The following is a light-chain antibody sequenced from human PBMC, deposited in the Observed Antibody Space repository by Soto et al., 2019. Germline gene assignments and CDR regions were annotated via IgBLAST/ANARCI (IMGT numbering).Light chain of an antibody. V-gene: IGKV1-39*01. CDR3: QQTYSTPGT. J-gene: IGKJ1*01. Sequence: DIQMTQSPCSLFASVGHRVTITCRASRTIACYVKWHQQRREAAPNLLFDAATSLQSGVPSWFRGSASGTDITLTINSLPAEYFANFYCQQTYSTPGTFGQGTKVDIK. CDR2: AAT. CDR1: RTIACY.